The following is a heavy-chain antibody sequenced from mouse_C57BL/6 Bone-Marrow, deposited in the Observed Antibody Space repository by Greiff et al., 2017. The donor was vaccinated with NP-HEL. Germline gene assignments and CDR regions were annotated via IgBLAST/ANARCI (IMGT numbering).Heavy chain of an antibody. CDR2: IWRGGST. D-gene: IGHD1-1*01. V-gene: IGHV2-5*01. Sequence: VQLQESGPGLVQPSQSLSITCTVSGFSLTSYGVHWVRQSPGKGLEWLGVIWRGGSTDYNAAFMSRLSITKDNSKSQVFFKMNSLQADDTAIYYCAKNGYYGSSYWWYFDVWGTGTTVTVSS. CDR3: AKNGYYGSSYWWYFDV. CDR1: GFSLTSYG. J-gene: IGHJ1*03.